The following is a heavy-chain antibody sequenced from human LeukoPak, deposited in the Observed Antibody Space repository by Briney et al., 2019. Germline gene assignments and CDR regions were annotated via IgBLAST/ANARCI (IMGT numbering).Heavy chain of an antibody. V-gene: IGHV4-59*01. CDR1: GGSISSYY. D-gene: IGHD4/OR15-4a*01. CDR2: VYYSGNT. Sequence: KPSETLSLTCTVSGGSISSYYWSWIRQPPGKGLEWIGYVYYSGNTNYNPSLKSRVTISVDTSKNQFSLKMSSVTAADTAVYYCGGVVPKDYGYIGDGGQGTLGTVSS. CDR3: GGVVPKDYGYIGD. J-gene: IGHJ4*02.